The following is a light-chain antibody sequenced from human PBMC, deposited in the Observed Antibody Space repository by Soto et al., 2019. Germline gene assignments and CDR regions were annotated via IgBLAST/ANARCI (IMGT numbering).Light chain of an antibody. V-gene: IGLV1-44*01. Sequence: QSVLTQPTSASGTTGQRVTISCSGSSSNIESYTVNWYQHLPGTAPKLLISGQNQRPSGVPNRFSGSKSGTSASLAISGLQSEDEDDYDGAVCNDSLDGRVCGGGTKLTVL. J-gene: IGLJ2*01. CDR2: GQN. CDR1: SSNIESYT. CDR3: AVCNDSLDGRV.